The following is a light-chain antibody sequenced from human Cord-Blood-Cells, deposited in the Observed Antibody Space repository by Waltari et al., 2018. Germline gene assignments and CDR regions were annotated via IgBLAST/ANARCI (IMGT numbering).Light chain of an antibody. CDR3: SSYTRSITLGV. J-gene: IGLJ3*02. Sequence: QSALTQPASVAGSPGQSITISCTGTSSDVGGYNYLHWYQQHPGKAPKLMVYDLSNRHSGISNRFSRSKSGHTAYLTISGLQAGDEADSYCSSYTRSITLGVLGGGTKLTVL. V-gene: IGLV2-14*03. CDR2: DLS. CDR1: SSDVGGYNY.